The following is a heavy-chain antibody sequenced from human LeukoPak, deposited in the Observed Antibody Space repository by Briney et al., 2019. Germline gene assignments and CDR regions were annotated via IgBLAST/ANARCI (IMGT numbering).Heavy chain of an antibody. CDR1: GFTFGDYA. CDR2: IRGKAYGGTT. Sequence: PGGPLRLSCTGSGFTFGDYAMSWVRQAPGRGLDWVGFIRGKAYGGTTEYAASVKGRITISRDDSKSIAYLQMNSLKIEDTAVYYCTRSPYQLQRYADYWGQGTLVTVSS. V-gene: IGHV3-49*04. CDR3: TRSPYQLQRYADY. J-gene: IGHJ4*02. D-gene: IGHD2-2*01.